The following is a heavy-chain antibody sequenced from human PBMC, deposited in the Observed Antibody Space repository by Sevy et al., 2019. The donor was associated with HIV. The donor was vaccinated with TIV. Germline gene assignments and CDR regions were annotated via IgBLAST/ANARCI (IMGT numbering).Heavy chain of an antibody. J-gene: IGHJ4*02. V-gene: IGHV4-59*01. CDR3: ARWYYDILTGYSVFDY. CDR1: GGSISSYY. CDR2: IYYSGST. Sequence: SETLSLTCTVSGGSISSYYWSWIRQPPGKGLEWIGYIYYSGSTNYNPYLKSRVTISVDTSKNPFSLKLSSVTAADTAVYYCARWYYDILTGYSVFDYWGQGTLVTVSS. D-gene: IGHD3-9*01.